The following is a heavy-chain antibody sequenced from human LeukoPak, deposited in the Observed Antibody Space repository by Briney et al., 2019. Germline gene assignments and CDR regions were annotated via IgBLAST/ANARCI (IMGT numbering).Heavy chain of an antibody. CDR3: ARDLLNDEGSSYFFDQ. D-gene: IGHD2-2*01. Sequence: PGGSLRLSCAASGFTFSSYWMSWVRQAPGKGLEWVSYISKSSDRIYHADSVKGRFTISRDNAKNSLYLQMDSLRAEDTAVYYCARDLLNDEGSSYFFDQWGQGTLVTVSS. CDR2: ISKSSDRI. CDR1: GFTFSSYW. J-gene: IGHJ4*02. V-gene: IGHV3-48*04.